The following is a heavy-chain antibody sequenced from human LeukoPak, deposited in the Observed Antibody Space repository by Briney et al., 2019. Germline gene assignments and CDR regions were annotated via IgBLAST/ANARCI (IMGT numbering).Heavy chain of an antibody. D-gene: IGHD3-10*01. V-gene: IGHV3-53*01. CDR1: GFTVSSDY. CDR2: IYSGGST. Sequence: GGSLRLSCAASGFTVSSDYMSWVRRAPGKGLEWVSVIYSGGSTDYADSVKGRFAISRDNSKNMLYLQLNSLRAEGTAVYYCARVDYGSGSYFDYWGQGTLVTVSS. CDR3: ARVDYGSGSYFDY. J-gene: IGHJ4*02.